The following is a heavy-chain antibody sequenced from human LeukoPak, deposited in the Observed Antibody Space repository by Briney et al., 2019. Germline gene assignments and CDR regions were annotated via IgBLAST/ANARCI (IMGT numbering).Heavy chain of an antibody. CDR2: IRDKGYGHAT. CDR1: GFTFSDSA. J-gene: IGHJ5*02. Sequence: PGGSLRLSCAASGFTFSDSAINWVRQASGKGLEWVGRIRDKGYGHATAYAASVEGRFTLSRDDSKNTAYLQMNSLKTEDTALYYCTTPNEGNWFDPWGQGTLVTVSS. V-gene: IGHV3-73*01. D-gene: IGHD2-8*01. CDR3: TTPNEGNWFDP.